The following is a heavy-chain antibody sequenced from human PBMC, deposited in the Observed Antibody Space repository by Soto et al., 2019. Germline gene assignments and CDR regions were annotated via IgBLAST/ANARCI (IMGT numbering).Heavy chain of an antibody. CDR3: ARGIATGQLDP. CDR2: INPDNGNT. J-gene: IGHJ5*02. D-gene: IGHD2-15*01. V-gene: IGHV1-3*01. Sequence: ASVKVSCKASGYTFTRYTMNWVRQAPGQRLEWMGWINPDNGNTKSSQKFQDRVIITRDTSASTAYMDPSSLRSEDTAVYYCARGIATGQLDPWGQGTLVTVSS. CDR1: GYTFTRYT.